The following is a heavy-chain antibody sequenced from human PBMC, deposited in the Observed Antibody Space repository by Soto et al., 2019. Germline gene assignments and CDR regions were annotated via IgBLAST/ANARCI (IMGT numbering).Heavy chain of an antibody. CDR1: GFTFSSYG. CDR2: ISYDGSNK. D-gene: IGHD1-26*01. Sequence: QVQLVESGGGVVQPGRSLRLYCAASGFTFSSYGMHWVRQAPGKGLEWVAVISYDGSNKYYADSVKGRFTISRDHSKNTLYLHMNSLRAEDTAVYYCAKSIVGAIRSGMDVWGQGTTVTVSS. V-gene: IGHV3-30*18. J-gene: IGHJ6*02. CDR3: AKSIVGAIRSGMDV.